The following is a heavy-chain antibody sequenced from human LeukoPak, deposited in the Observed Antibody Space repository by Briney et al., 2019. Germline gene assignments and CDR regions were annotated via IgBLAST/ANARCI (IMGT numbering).Heavy chain of an antibody. Sequence: SQTLSLTCAISGDSVSSNSAAWNWIRQSPSRGLEWLGRTYYRSKWYNDYAVSVKSRITINPDTSKNQFSLKLSSVTAADTAVYYCARGRQQWLTSSFNFDYWGQGTLVTVSS. V-gene: IGHV6-1*01. CDR3: ARGRQQWLTSSFNFDY. CDR1: GDSVSSNSAA. CDR2: TYYRSKWYN. D-gene: IGHD6-19*01. J-gene: IGHJ4*02.